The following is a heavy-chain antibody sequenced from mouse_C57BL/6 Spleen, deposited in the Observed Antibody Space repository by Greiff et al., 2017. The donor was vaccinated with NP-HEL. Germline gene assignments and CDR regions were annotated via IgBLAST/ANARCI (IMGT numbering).Heavy chain of an antibody. J-gene: IGHJ2*01. CDR2: INPNYGTT. CDR1: GYSFTDYN. Sequence: VQLQQSGPELVKPGASVKISCKASGYSFTDYNMNWVKQSTGKSLEWIGVINPNYGTTSYNQKFKGKATLTVDQSSSTAYMQLNSLTSEDSAVYYCARSTVGATAYYFDYWGQGTTLTVSS. V-gene: IGHV1-39*01. D-gene: IGHD1-1*01. CDR3: ARSTVGATAYYFDY.